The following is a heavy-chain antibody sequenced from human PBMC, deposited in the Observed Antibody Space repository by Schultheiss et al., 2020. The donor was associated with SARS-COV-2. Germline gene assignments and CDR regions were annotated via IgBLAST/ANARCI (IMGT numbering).Heavy chain of an antibody. CDR1: GYTFTSYG. CDR2: ISAYNGNT. D-gene: IGHD3-3*01. Sequence: GESLKISCKASGYTFTSYGISWVRQAPGQGLEWMGWISAYNGNTNYAQKLQGRVTMTTDTSTSTAYMELRSLRSDDTAVYYCARTYYDFWSGYYPWSESNLGMDVWGKGTTVTVSS. V-gene: IGHV1-18*01. J-gene: IGHJ6*03. CDR3: ARTYYDFWSGYYPWSESNLGMDV.